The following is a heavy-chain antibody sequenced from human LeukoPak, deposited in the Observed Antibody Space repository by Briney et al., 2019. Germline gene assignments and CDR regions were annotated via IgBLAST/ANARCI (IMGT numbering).Heavy chain of an antibody. CDR2: ISYSGST. D-gene: IGHD1-7*01. CDR3: ARGYNWNYFPD. V-gene: IGHV4-59*01. Sequence: SETLSLTCTVSSDSISSYYWGWIRQPPGKGLEWIGYISYSGSTNYIPSLKSRVTILVDTSKNQFFLKLSSVTAADTAVYYCARGYNWNYFPDWGQGTLVTVSS. CDR1: SDSISSYY. J-gene: IGHJ4*02.